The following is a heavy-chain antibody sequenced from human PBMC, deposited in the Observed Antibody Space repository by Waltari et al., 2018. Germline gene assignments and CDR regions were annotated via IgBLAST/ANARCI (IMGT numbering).Heavy chain of an antibody. J-gene: IGHJ3*02. Sequence: EVLLVESGGGLVQTGGSLRLSCAASRFTFGNHWMNWVRQAPGKGLEWVANINQDGSEEYYVDSVKGRFTISRDNAKNSLYLEMKTLRAEDTAIYYCARTGARWLQFAAFDIWGQGTMVTVSS. D-gene: IGHD5-12*01. V-gene: IGHV3-7*01. CDR2: INQDGSEE. CDR3: ARTGARWLQFAAFDI. CDR1: RFTFGNHW.